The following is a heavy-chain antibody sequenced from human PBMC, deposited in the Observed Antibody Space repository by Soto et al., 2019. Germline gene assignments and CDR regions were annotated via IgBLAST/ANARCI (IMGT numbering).Heavy chain of an antibody. CDR2: IYYSGST. D-gene: IGHD3-10*01. CDR1: GGSISSGGYY. V-gene: IGHV4-31*03. CDR3: ARNYGSGSPFDY. J-gene: IGHJ4*02. Sequence: SLTCTVSGGSISSGGYYWSWIRQHPGKGLEWIGYIYYSGSTYYNPSLKSRVTISVDTSKNQFSLKLSSVTAADTAVYYCARNYGSGSPFDYWGQGTLVTVSS.